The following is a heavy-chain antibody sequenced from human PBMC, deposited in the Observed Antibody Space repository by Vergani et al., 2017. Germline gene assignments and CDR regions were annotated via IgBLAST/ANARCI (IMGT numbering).Heavy chain of an antibody. CDR2: IKQDGSEK. D-gene: IGHD2-21*01. V-gene: IGHV3-7*03. CDR3: ARDGGEDAFDI. J-gene: IGHJ3*02. CDR1: GFTFSSYS. Sequence: EVQLVESGGGLVQPGGSLRLSCAASGFTFSSYSMNWVRQAPGKGLEWVANIKQDGSEKYYVDSVKGRFTISRDNAKNSLYLQMNSLRAEDTAVYYCARDGGEDAFDIWGQGTMVTVSS.